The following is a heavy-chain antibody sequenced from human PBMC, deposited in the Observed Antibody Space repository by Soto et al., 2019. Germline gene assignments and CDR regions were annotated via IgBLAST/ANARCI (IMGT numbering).Heavy chain of an antibody. Sequence: ASVKVSCKASGYTFTSYGISWVRQAPGQGLEWMGWISAYNGNTNYAQKLQGRVTMTTDTSTSTAYMELRSLRSDDTAVYYCARGFRQWLVPIYFDYWGQGTLVTVSS. CDR3: ARGFRQWLVPIYFDY. D-gene: IGHD6-19*01. CDR2: ISAYNGNT. V-gene: IGHV1-18*01. J-gene: IGHJ4*02. CDR1: GYTFTSYG.